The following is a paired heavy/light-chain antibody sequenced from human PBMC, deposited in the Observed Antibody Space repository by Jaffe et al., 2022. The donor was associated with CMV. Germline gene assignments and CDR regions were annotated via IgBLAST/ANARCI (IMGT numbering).Light chain of an antibody. CDR3: QQRSNWMYT. CDR2: DAS. J-gene: IGKJ2*01. Sequence: EIVLTQSPATLSLSPGERATLSCRASQSVSSYLAWYQQKPGQAPRLLIYDASNRATGIPARFSGSGSGTDFTLTISSLEPEDFAVYYCQQRSNWMYTFGQGTKLEIK. CDR1: QSVSSY. V-gene: IGKV3-11*01.
Heavy chain of an antibody. V-gene: IGHV3-33*08. J-gene: IGHJ6*03. CDR2: IWYDGSNK. D-gene: IGHD2-15*01. CDR3: AREGYCSGGSCFRSRPLETYYYYYYYMDV. CDR1: GFTFSSYG. Sequence: QVQLVESGGGVVQPGRSLRLSCAASGFTFSSYGMHWVRQAPGKGLEWVAVIWYDGSNKYYADSVKGRFTISRDNSKNTLYLQMNSLRAEDTAVYYCAREGYCSGGSCFRSRPLETYYYYYYYMDVWGKGTTVTVSS.